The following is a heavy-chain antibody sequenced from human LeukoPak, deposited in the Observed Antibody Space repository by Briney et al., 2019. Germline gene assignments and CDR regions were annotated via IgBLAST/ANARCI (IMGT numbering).Heavy chain of an antibody. Sequence: GGSLRLSCAASGFTFSSYGMHWVRQAPGKGLEWVAVIWYDGSNKYYADSVKGRFTISRDNSKNTLYLQMNSLRAEDTAVYYCAKEDDLWSGYSGYWGQGTLVTVSS. CDR3: AKEDDLWSGYSGY. V-gene: IGHV3-33*06. J-gene: IGHJ4*02. CDR1: GFTFSSYG. CDR2: IWYDGSNK. D-gene: IGHD3-3*01.